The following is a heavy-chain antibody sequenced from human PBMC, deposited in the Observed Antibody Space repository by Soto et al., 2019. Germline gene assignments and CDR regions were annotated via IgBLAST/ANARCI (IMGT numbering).Heavy chain of an antibody. CDR2: ITTGGETT. CDR1: GFIFTDYS. CDR3: ARDPQRRDGYNFDS. Sequence: QVQLVESGGGLVEPGGSLRPSCVASGFIFTDYSMTWIRQAPGKGLEWVSYITTGGETTLYADSVKGRFTISRDNAKKALSLEMNSLRVDDTAVYYCARDPQRRDGYNFDSWGPGTLVTVSS. J-gene: IGHJ4*02. D-gene: IGHD5-12*01. V-gene: IGHV3-11*01.